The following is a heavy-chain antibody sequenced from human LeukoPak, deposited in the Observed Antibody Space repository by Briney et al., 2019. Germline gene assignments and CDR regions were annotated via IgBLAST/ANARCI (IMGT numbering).Heavy chain of an antibody. CDR3: ARVAPGGDYVDY. V-gene: IGHV1-46*01. CDR1: GYTFTGYY. Sequence: ASVKVSCKASGYTFTGYYMHWVRQAPGQGLEWMGIINPSGGSTSYAQKFQGRVTMTRDMSTSTVYMELSSLRSEDTAVYYCARVAPGGDYVDYWGQGTLVTVSS. J-gene: IGHJ4*02. D-gene: IGHD1-14*01. CDR2: INPSGGST.